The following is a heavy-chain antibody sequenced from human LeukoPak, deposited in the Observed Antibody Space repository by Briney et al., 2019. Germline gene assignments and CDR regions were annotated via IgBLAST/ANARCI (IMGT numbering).Heavy chain of an antibody. Sequence: ASVKVSCKTSRYTLTSYGISWVRQAPGQGLEWMGWISAYNGNTNYAQKLQGRVTMTTDTSTSTAYMELRSLRSDDTAVYYCARDHGQWLAPFYCDYGMDVWGQGTTVTVSS. D-gene: IGHD6-19*01. J-gene: IGHJ6*02. CDR2: ISAYNGNT. CDR3: ARDHGQWLAPFYCDYGMDV. V-gene: IGHV1-18*01. CDR1: RYTLTSYG.